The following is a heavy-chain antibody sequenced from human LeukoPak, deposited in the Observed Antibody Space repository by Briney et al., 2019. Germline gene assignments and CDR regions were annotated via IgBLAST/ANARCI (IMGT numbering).Heavy chain of an antibody. CDR3: ARDVGGYSFSPSYYVMTV. Sequence: GGSLRLSCAASGFTFSDYYMSWIRQAPGKGLEWVSYISSSGSTIYYADSVKGRFTISRDNAKNSLYLQMNSLRAEDTAVYYCARDVGGYSFSPSYYVMTVWGQGPTVPVPS. CDR1: GFTFSDYY. D-gene: IGHD5-12*01. V-gene: IGHV3-11*01. CDR2: ISSSGSTI. J-gene: IGHJ6*02.